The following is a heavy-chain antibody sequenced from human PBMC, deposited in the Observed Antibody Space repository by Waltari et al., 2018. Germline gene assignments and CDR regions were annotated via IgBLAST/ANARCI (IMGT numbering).Heavy chain of an antibody. CDR1: GGSFSGYY. CDR2: INHSGST. J-gene: IGHJ4*02. Sequence: QVQLQQWGAGLLKPSETLSLTCAVYGGSFSGYYWIWIRQPPGKGLEWIGEINHSGSTNYNPSLKSRVTISVDTSKNQFSLKLSSVTAADTAVYYCARGVAARPFDYWGQGTLVTVSS. V-gene: IGHV4-34*01. CDR3: ARGVAARPFDY. D-gene: IGHD6-6*01.